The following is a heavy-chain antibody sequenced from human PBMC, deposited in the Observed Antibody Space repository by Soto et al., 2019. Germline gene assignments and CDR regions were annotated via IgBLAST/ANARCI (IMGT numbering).Heavy chain of an antibody. CDR2: IYYSGST. CDR3: ARGSPTTRWMHLVGNWFDP. Sequence: SETLSLTCTVSGDSVRSGSYYWSWIRQPPGKGLETIGYIYYSGSTNYNPSLMSRVTISIDTSENQFSLKLSSVTAADTAVYYCARGSPTTRWMHLVGNWFDPWGQGTLVTVSS. CDR1: GDSVRSGSYY. D-gene: IGHD4-17*01. V-gene: IGHV4-61*01. J-gene: IGHJ5*02.